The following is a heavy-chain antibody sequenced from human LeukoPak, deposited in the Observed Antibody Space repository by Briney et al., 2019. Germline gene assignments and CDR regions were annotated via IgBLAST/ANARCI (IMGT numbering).Heavy chain of an antibody. Sequence: SETLSLTCTVSGGSISSGGYYWSWIRQHPGKGLEWIGYIYYSGSTYYNPSLKSRVTISVDTSKNQFSLKLSSVTAADTAVYYCARDSRGGYYYGMDVWGQGTTVTVSS. CDR2: IYYSGST. J-gene: IGHJ6*02. CDR3: ARDSRGGYYYGMDV. V-gene: IGHV4-31*03. CDR1: GGSISSGGYY. D-gene: IGHD3-16*01.